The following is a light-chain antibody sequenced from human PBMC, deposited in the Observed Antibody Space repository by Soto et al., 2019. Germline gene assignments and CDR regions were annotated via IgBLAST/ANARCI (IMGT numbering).Light chain of an antibody. V-gene: IGKV1-39*01. CDR1: QPIGGY. Sequence: DIQLTQSPSSLSASVGDRVTITCRASQPIGGYVNWYQQKPGKAPNLLIYAASRLQSGVPSRFSGSGSGTDFTLTVSSLQPEDFAIYYCQQSYNTPWTFGQGTKVEIK. J-gene: IGKJ1*01. CDR3: QQSYNTPWT. CDR2: AAS.